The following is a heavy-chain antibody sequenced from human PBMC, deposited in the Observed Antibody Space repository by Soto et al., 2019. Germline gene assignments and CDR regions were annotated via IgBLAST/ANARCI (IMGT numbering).Heavy chain of an antibody. CDR1: GFTFNYYW. J-gene: IGHJ4*02. CDR2: IQSDGSSP. CDR3: ARGGDPDY. V-gene: IGHV3-74*01. D-gene: IGHD2-21*02. Sequence: EVPLVESGGGLVQPGGSLRLSCVASGFTFNYYWMHWVRQAPGKGLVWVSRIQSDGSSPDYVDSVKGRFTISRDNAKNTLYLQMTNLRAEDTAVYYCARGGDPDYWGQGTLVTVSS.